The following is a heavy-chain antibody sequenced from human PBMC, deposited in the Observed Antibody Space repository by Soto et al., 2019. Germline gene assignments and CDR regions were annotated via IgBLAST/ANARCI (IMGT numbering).Heavy chain of an antibody. J-gene: IGHJ4*02. CDR1: EFSFSSYA. CDR3: ARTFDTITYYFDY. V-gene: IGHV3-30-3*01. Sequence: HPGGSLRLSCTASEFSFSSYAMRWIRQSPGKGLEWVAVISFNGNSLHYADSVKDRFTISRDNSKSTLYLQMNNMRTEDTAVYYCARTFDTITYYFDYWGQGTLVTVSS. CDR2: ISFNGNSL. D-gene: IGHD3-9*01.